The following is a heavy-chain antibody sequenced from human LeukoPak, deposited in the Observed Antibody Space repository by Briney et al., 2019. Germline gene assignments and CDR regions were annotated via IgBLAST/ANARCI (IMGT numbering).Heavy chain of an antibody. CDR1: GYSFSNYW. J-gene: IGHJ4*02. D-gene: IGHD5-12*01. Sequence: GESLKISCKGSGYSFSNYWIGWVRQMPGKGLEWMGIIYPADSDTGYSPSFQGQVTISADKSISTAYLQWSSLKASDTAMYYCARGASGYDYDYWGQGTLVTVSS. V-gene: IGHV5-51*01. CDR3: ARGASGYDYDY. CDR2: IYPADSDT.